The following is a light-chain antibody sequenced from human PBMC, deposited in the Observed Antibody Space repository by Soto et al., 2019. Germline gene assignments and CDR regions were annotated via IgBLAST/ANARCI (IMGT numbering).Light chain of an antibody. Sequence: QSVLTQPASVSGSPGQSITISCTGTTSDVGGYNYVYWYQQYPGKAPKLMIYEVSNRPSGVSNRFSGSKSGNTASLTISGLQAEDEADYYCSSYRSSRTVIFGGGTQLTVL. CDR3: SSYRSSRTVI. CDR1: TSDVGGYNY. V-gene: IGLV2-14*01. J-gene: IGLJ7*01. CDR2: EVS.